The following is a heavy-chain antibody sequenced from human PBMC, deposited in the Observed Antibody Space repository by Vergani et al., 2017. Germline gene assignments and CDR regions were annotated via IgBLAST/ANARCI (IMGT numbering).Heavy chain of an antibody. D-gene: IGHD1-26*01. CDR2: IVVGSGNT. CDR3: ARDCQPSGSYCAFDI. CDR1: GFTFTSSA. V-gene: IGHV1-58*02. J-gene: IGHJ3*02. Sequence: QMQLVQSGPEVKKPGTSVKFSCKASGFTFTSSAMQWVRQARGQRLEWIRWIVVGSGNTNYAQKFQERVTTTRDMSTSTAYMELSSLRSEDTAVYYCARDCQPSGSYCAFDIWGQGSMVTVSS.